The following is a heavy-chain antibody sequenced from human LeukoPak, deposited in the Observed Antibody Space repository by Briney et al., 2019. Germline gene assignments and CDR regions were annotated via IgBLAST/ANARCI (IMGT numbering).Heavy chain of an antibody. V-gene: IGHV1-18*01. Sequence: ASVKVSCKASGYTFTSYGISWVRQAPAQGLEWMGWISANNGNTNSAQKFQGRVTMTTDTSTSTAYMELRSHRSDDTAVYYCARDFFHGHCAGLSCFLLDYWGQGSLVTVSS. CDR3: ARDFFHGHCAGLSCFLLDY. J-gene: IGHJ4*02. CDR2: ISANNGNT. D-gene: IGHD2-15*01. CDR1: GYTFTSYG.